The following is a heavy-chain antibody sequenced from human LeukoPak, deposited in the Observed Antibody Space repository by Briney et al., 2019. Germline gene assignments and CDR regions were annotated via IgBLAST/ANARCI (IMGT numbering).Heavy chain of an antibody. J-gene: IGHJ3*02. V-gene: IGHV3-48*01. Sequence: PGGSLRLSCAASGFTFSDFAMNWVRQAPGKGLEWVSYISSSSSTIYYADSVKGRFTISTDNANNSVHLQMNSLRAEDTAVYYCARSLRNAFDIWGQGTMVTVSS. D-gene: IGHD3-3*01. CDR3: ARSLRNAFDI. CDR2: ISSSSSTI. CDR1: GFTFSDFA.